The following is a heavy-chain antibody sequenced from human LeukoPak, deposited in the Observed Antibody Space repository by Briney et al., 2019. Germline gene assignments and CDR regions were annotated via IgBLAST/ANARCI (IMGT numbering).Heavy chain of an antibody. D-gene: IGHD6-19*01. V-gene: IGHV3-9*01. J-gene: IGHJ4*02. CDR3: AKDNRRHYTSGPNPDSLH. Sequence: GRSLRLSCAGSGFIFNNYAMHWVRQPPGKGLEWVSGISWNSGGIDYADSVKGRFTTSRDNAKNSLYLQMNSLRVEDTAFYYCAKDNRRHYTSGPNPDSLHWGQGALVTVSS. CDR1: GFIFNNYA. CDR2: ISWNSGGI.